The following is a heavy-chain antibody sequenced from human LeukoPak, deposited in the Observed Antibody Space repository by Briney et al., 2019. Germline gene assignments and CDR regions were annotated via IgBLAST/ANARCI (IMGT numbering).Heavy chain of an antibody. CDR3: ASRTYYGSGPDY. V-gene: IGHV4-59*08. Sequence: SETLSLTCTVSGGCVNSFYWSWIRQPPGKGLEWIGYFFYRGSTNYNPSLKSRVTISADTSKNQFSLKLSSVTAADTAVYYCASRTYYGSGPDYWGQGTLVTVSS. J-gene: IGHJ4*02. CDR1: GGCVNSFY. CDR2: FFYRGST. D-gene: IGHD3-10*01.